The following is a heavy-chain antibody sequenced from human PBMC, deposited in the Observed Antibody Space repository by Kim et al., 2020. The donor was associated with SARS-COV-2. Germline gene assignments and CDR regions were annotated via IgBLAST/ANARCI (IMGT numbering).Heavy chain of an antibody. CDR1: GGSISSSSYY. Sequence: SETLSLTCTVSGGSISSSSYYWGWIRQPPGKGLEWIGSIYYSGSTYYNPSLKSRVTISVDTSKNQFSLKLSSVTAADTAVYYCARHSGLEVVTRNFDYWGQGTLVTVSS. CDR2: IYYSGST. V-gene: IGHV4-39*01. CDR3: ARHSGLEVVTRNFDY. D-gene: IGHD2-21*02. J-gene: IGHJ4*02.